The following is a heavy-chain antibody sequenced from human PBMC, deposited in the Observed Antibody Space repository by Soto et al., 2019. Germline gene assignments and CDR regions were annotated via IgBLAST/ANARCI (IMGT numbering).Heavy chain of an antibody. CDR1: GFTFSSYS. J-gene: IGHJ4*02. V-gene: IGHV3-21*05. CDR2: ISSSSSSK. Sequence: EVQLVESGGGLVKPGGSLRLSCAASGFTFSSYSMNWVRQAPGKGLEWVSYISSSSSSKYYADSVKGRFTIFRHNAKNSLYLQMNSLRDEDTAVYYCARGDSSGYYYFSYWGQGTLVTVSS. D-gene: IGHD3-22*01. CDR3: ARGDSSGYYYFSY.